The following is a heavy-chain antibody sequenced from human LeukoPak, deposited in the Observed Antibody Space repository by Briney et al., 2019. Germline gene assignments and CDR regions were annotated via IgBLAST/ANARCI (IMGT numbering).Heavy chain of an antibody. CDR3: ARAGLTQYAMDNWFDP. Sequence: SETLSLTCTVSGDSIINHYYNWIRQPAGKGLEWIGRVDSNGRSNRNHSLKSRVTMSVDTSKKPLPLKLSSVTAADTAVDYGARAGLTQYAMDNWFDPWGQGMLVTVSS. J-gene: IGHJ5*02. CDR1: GDSIINHY. D-gene: IGHD2-8*01. V-gene: IGHV4-4*07. CDR2: VDSNGRS.